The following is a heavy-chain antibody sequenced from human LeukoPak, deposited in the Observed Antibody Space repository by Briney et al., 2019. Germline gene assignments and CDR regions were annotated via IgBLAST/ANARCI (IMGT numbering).Heavy chain of an antibody. CDR1: GYTFTSYG. Sequence: GASVKVSCKASGYTFTSYGISLVRHAPGQGLEWMGWISAYNGNTNYAQKLQGRVTMTTDTSTSTAYMELRSLRSDDTAVYYCARDRHCSSTSCYFRYYYYYGMDAWGQGTTVTVSS. V-gene: IGHV1-18*01. J-gene: IGHJ6*02. CDR3: ARDRHCSSTSCYFRYYYYYGMDA. D-gene: IGHD2-2*01. CDR2: ISAYNGNT.